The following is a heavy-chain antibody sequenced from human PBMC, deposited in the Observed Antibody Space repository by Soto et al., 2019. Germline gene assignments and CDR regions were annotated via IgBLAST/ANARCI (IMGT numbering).Heavy chain of an antibody. J-gene: IGHJ5*02. V-gene: IGHV4-34*01. CDR3: ARGAGRKGDRIAVAGTYWFDP. D-gene: IGHD6-19*01. Sequence: SETLSLTCAVYGGSFSGYYWSWIRQPPGKGLEWIGEINHSGSTNYNPSLKSRVTISVDTSKNQFSLKLSSVTAADTAVYYCARGAGRKGDRIAVAGTYWFDPWGQGTLVTVSS. CDR1: GGSFSGYY. CDR2: INHSGST.